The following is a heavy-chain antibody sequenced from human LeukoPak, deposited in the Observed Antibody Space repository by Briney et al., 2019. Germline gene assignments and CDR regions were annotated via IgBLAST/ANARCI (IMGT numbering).Heavy chain of an antibody. CDR3: ARGLDCSSTSCYGAVNYYYYMDV. D-gene: IGHD2-2*01. V-gene: IGHV1-8*01. CDR1: GYTFTRYD. Sequence: GASVKVSCKASGYTFTRYDINWVRQATGQGLEWMGWMNPNSGNTGYAQKFQGRVTMTRNTSISTAYMELSSLRSEDTAVYYCARGLDCSSTSCYGAVNYYYYMDVWGKGTTVTVSS. CDR2: MNPNSGNT. J-gene: IGHJ6*03.